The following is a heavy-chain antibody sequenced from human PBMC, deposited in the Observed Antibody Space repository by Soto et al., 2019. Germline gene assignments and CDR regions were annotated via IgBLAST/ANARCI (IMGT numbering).Heavy chain of an antibody. CDR2: INAGNGNT. Sequence: QVQLVQSGAEVKKPGASVKVSCKASGHTFTSYAMHWVRQAPGQRLEWMGWINAGNGNTKYSQKFQGRVTITRDTSASTAYMELSSLRSEDTAVYYCARDRGYCSSTSCPPPTNWFDPWGQGTLVTVSS. D-gene: IGHD2-2*01. J-gene: IGHJ5*02. CDR3: ARDRGYCSSTSCPPPTNWFDP. CDR1: GHTFTSYA. V-gene: IGHV1-3*01.